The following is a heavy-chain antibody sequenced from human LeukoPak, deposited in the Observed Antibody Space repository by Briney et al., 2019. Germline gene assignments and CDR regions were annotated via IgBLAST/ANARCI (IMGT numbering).Heavy chain of an antibody. CDR1: GGSFSGYC. J-gene: IGHJ3*02. V-gene: IGHV4-34*01. Sequence: PSETLSLTCTVSGGSFSGYCWSWIRQPPGKGLEWIGEINHSGSTNYNPSLKSRVTISVDTSKNQFSLKLSSVTAADTAVYYCASGSVVLEIWGQGTMVTVSS. CDR3: ASGSVVLEI. CDR2: INHSGST. D-gene: IGHD2-15*01.